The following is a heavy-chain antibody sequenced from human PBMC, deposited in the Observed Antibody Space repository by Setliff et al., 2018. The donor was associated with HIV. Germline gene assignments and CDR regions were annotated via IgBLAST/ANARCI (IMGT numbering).Heavy chain of an antibody. Sequence: SLTCTVSGGSISSYYWSWIRQPAGKGLEWIGRIWTSGSTNYNPSLKSRVTISVDTSKNQFSLKLSSVTAADTAVYYCARGTGSYGSDYWGQGTLVTVSS. CDR1: GGSISSYY. CDR3: ARGTGSYGSDY. D-gene: IGHD5-18*01. CDR2: IWTSGST. J-gene: IGHJ4*02. V-gene: IGHV4-4*07.